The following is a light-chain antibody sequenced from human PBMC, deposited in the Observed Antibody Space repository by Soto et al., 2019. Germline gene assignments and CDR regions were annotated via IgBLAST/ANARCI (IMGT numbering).Light chain of an antibody. Sequence: DIQMTQSPSSMSASVGDRVTITCRASQDINNYLAWFQQKPGKVHKLLIYATFTLQSGVPSRFSGSGSGTDFTLTISSLQPEDFATYYCQNYGPAPWTFGQGTRVEVK. CDR2: ATF. J-gene: IGKJ1*01. V-gene: IGKV1-27*01. CDR1: QDINNY. CDR3: QNYGPAPWT.